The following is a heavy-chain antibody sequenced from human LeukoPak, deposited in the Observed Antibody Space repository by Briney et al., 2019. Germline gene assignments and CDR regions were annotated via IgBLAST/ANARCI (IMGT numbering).Heavy chain of an antibody. D-gene: IGHD3-22*01. CDR2: IYSTDKT. J-gene: IGHJ6*04. Sequence: GGSLRLSCAASGITVSTNYMNWVRQAPGKGLEWVSVIYSTDKTNYADSVQGRFTISRDPSKNTVYLQMNSLRGEDTAVHYCAREIGYYFDNHSSRLRGRFDVWGTGTTVIVSS. CDR1: GITVSTNY. CDR3: AREIGYYFDNHSSRLRGRFDV. V-gene: IGHV3-53*01.